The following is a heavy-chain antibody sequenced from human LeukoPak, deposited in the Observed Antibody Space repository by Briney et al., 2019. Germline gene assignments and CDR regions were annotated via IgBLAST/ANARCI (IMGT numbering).Heavy chain of an antibody. CDR3: AKDPLEQLSTIYFQN. CDR2: IYSGGST. Sequence: GGSLRLSCAASGFTVSDNYMSWVRQAPGKGLEWVSVIYSGGSTYYADSVKGRFTISRDNSQNTLYLQMNSLRAEDTAGYYCAKDPLEQLSTIYFQNWGQGTLVTVSS. CDR1: GFTVSDNY. V-gene: IGHV3-53*01. D-gene: IGHD6-6*01. J-gene: IGHJ1*01.